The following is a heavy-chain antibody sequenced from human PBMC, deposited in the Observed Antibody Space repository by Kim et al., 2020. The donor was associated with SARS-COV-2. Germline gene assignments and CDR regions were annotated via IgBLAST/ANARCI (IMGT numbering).Heavy chain of an antibody. CDR3: AGQRILDY. Sequence: SETLSLTCTVSGGSVSSGSYYWSWIRQPPGKGLEWIGYIYYSGTTHYNPSLKSRVTISVDTSKNQFSLKLSSMTAADTAVYYCAGQRILDYWGQGTLVTVSS. V-gene: IGHV4-61*01. CDR1: GGSVSSGSYY. CDR2: IYYSGTT. D-gene: IGHD3-9*01. J-gene: IGHJ4*02.